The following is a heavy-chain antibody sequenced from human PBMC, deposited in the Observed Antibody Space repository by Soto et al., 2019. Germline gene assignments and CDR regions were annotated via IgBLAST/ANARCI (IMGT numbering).Heavy chain of an antibody. CDR2: ISYDGSNK. CDR3: ARAPGGGYGYGLLDY. CDR1: GFTFSSYA. J-gene: IGHJ4*02. V-gene: IGHV3-30-3*01. D-gene: IGHD5-18*01. Sequence: QVQLVESGGGVVQPGRSLRLSCAASGFTFSSYAMHWVRQAPGKGLEWVAVISYDGSNKYYADSVKGRFTISRDNSKNTLYLQMNSRRAEDTAVYYCARAPGGGYGYGLLDYWGQGTLVTVSS.